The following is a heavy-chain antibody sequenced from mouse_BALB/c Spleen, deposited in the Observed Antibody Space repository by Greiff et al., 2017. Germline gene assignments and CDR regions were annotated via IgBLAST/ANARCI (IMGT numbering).Heavy chain of an antibody. V-gene: IGHV5-12-1*01. CDR3: ARHFPYAMDY. J-gene: IGHJ4*01. CDR2: ISSGGGST. CDR1: GFTFSSYA. Sequence: DVHLVESGGGLVKPGGSLKLSCAASGFTFSSYAMSWVRQSPEKRLEWVAYISSGGGSTYYPDTVKGRFTISRDNAKNTLYLQMSSLKSEDTAMYYCARHFPYAMDYWGQGTSVTVSS.